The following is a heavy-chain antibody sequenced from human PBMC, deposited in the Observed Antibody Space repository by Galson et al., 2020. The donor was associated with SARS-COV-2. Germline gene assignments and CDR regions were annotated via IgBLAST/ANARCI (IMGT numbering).Heavy chain of an antibody. CDR2: MNPNSGNT. J-gene: IGHJ5*02. Sequence: ASVKVSCKASGYTFTSYDINWVRQATGQGLEWMGWMNPNSGNTGYAQKFQGRVTMTRNTSISTAYMELSSLRSEDTAVYYCARGRDDFWSGYYVSSGFDPWGQGTLVTVSS. CDR1: GYTFTSYD. V-gene: IGHV1-8*01. D-gene: IGHD3-3*01. CDR3: ARGRDDFWSGYYVSSGFDP.